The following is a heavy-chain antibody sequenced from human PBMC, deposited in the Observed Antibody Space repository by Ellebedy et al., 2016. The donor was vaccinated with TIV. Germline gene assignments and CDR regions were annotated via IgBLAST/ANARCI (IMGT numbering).Heavy chain of an antibody. CDR1: GYTFTSYA. V-gene: IGHV1-3*01. CDR3: ARDVTDIVVVPAAPGLGWFDP. D-gene: IGHD2-2*01. J-gene: IGHJ5*02. CDR2: INAGNGNT. Sequence: ASVKVSXKASGYTFTSYAMHWVRQAPGQRLEWMGWINAGNGNTKYSQKFQGRVTMTRDTSTSTVYMELSSLRSEDTAVYYCARDVTDIVVVPAAPGLGWFDPWGQGTLVTVSS.